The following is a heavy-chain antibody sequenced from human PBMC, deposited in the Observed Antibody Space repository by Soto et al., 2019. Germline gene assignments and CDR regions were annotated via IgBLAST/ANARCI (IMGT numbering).Heavy chain of an antibody. J-gene: IGHJ4*02. CDR1: GGSISSGGYY. D-gene: IGHD4-17*01. CDR3: AGESGSMTTVTYFDY. V-gene: IGHV4-31*03. CDR2: IYYSGST. Sequence: QVQLQESGPGLVKPSQTLSLTCTVSGGSISSGGYYWSWIRQHPGKGLEWIGYIYYSGSTYYNPSLKSRVTISVDTSKSQFSLKLSSVTAAATAVYYCAGESGSMTTVTYFDYWGQGTLVTVSS.